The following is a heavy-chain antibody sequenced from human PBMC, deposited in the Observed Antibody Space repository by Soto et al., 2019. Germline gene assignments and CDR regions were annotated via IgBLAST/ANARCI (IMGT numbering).Heavy chain of an antibody. D-gene: IGHD6-13*01. CDR1: GFSLSTSGMC. V-gene: IGHV2-70*01. CDR2: IDWDDDK. Sequence: SGPTLVNPTQTLTLTCTFSGFSLSTSGMCVSWIRQPPGKALEWLALIDWDDDKYRSTSLKTRLTISKDTSKNQVVLTMTNMDPVDTATYYCARIVRGSSSWYGYYYGMDVWGQGTTVTVSS. J-gene: IGHJ6*02. CDR3: ARIVRGSSSWYGYYYGMDV.